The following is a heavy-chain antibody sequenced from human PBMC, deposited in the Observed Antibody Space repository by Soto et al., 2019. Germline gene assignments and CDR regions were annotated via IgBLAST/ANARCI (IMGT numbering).Heavy chain of an antibody. Sequence: QVQLQESGPGVVKPSQTLSLTCSVSGGSITSGDYYWTWIRQPPGKGLEYIGYIYKSGNTYYNPSLRSRVSVSIDTSTNQFSLKLSSVTAGDTAVYYCARGLGGYYFDFWGHGSLVIVSS. J-gene: IGHJ4*01. CDR1: GGSITSGDYY. CDR3: ARGLGGYYFDF. V-gene: IGHV4-30-4*01. CDR2: IYKSGNT.